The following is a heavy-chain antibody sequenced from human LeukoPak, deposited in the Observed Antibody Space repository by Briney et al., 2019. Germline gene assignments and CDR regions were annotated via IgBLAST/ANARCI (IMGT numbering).Heavy chain of an antibody. CDR2: IYHSGST. CDR1: GGSISSSNW. V-gene: IGHV4-4*02. D-gene: IGHD3-16*02. Sequence: SETLSLTCAVSGGSISSSNWWSWVRQPPGKGLEWIGEIYHSGSTNYNPSLKSRVTISVDRSKNQFSLKLSSVTAADTAVYYCARDYVWGSYRYFDYWGQGTLVTVSS. CDR3: ARDYVWGSYRYFDY. J-gene: IGHJ4*02.